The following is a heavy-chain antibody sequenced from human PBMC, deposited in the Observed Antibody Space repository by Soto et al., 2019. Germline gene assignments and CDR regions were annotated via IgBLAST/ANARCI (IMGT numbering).Heavy chain of an antibody. CDR2: FDPEDGET. D-gene: IGHD1-7*01. CDR3: ATISTGTTWFYYYGMDV. J-gene: IGHJ6*02. V-gene: IGHV1-24*01. CDR1: GYTLTELS. Sequence: SVKVSCKVSGYTLTELSMHWVRQAPGKGLEWMGGFDPEDGETIYAQKFQGRVTMTEDTSTDTAYMELSSLRSEDTAVYYCATISTGTTWFYYYGMDVWGQGTTVTVSS.